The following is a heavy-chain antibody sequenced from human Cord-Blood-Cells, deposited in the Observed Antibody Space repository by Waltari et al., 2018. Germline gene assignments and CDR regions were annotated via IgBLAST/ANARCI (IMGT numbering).Heavy chain of an antibody. CDR1: GGSFSGYY. D-gene: IGHD6-13*01. V-gene: IGHV4-34*01. CDR2: INHSGRT. Sequence: QVQLQQWGAGLLKPSETLSLTCAVYGGSFSGYYWSWIRQPPGKGREWIGEINHSGRTNYNPSLKRRVTISVDTSKNQFSLKLSSVTAADTAVYYCARGGEQQLVDAFDIWGQGTMVTVSS. J-gene: IGHJ3*02. CDR3: ARGGEQQLVDAFDI.